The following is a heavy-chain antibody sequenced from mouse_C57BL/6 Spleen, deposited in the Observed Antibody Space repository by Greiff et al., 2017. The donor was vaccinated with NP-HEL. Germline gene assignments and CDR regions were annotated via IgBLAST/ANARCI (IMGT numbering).Heavy chain of an antibody. D-gene: IGHD1-1*01. CDR3: ASSPEYYGSSYWYFDV. V-gene: IGHV1-72*01. Sequence: QVQLQQPGAELVKPGASVKLSCKASGYTFTSYWMHWVKQRPGRGLEWIGRIDPNSGGTKYNEKFKSKATLTVDKPSSTPYMQLSSLTSEDSAVYYCASSPEYYGSSYWYFDVWGTGTTVTVSS. CDR1: GYTFTSYW. J-gene: IGHJ1*03. CDR2: IDPNSGGT.